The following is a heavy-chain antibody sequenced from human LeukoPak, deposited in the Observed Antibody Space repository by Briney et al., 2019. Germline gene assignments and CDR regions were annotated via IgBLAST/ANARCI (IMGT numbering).Heavy chain of an antibody. J-gene: IGHJ3*02. CDR1: GYTFTSYG. Sequence: ASVKASCKASGYTFTSYGINWVRQATGQGLEWMGWMNPNSGNTGYAQKFQGRVTMTRNTSISTAYMELSSLRSEDTAVYYCARGPPPNFLGVIGSAFDIWGQGTMVTVSS. V-gene: IGHV1-8*01. CDR2: MNPNSGNT. CDR3: ARGPPPNFLGVIGSAFDI. D-gene: IGHD3-10*01.